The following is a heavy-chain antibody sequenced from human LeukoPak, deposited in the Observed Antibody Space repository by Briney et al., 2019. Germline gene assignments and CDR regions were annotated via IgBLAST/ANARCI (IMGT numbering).Heavy chain of an antibody. CDR2: ISSNGGST. D-gene: IGHD6-19*01. Sequence: GGSLRLFCAASGFTLSNYEMSWVRQAPGKGLEYVSAISSNGGSTYYANSVKGRFTISRDNSKNTLYLQMGSLRAEDMAVYYCARDGYSSGWYKDYYYYMDVWGKGTTVTISS. CDR3: ARDGYSSGWYKDYYYYMDV. J-gene: IGHJ6*03. V-gene: IGHV3-64*01. CDR1: GFTLSNYE.